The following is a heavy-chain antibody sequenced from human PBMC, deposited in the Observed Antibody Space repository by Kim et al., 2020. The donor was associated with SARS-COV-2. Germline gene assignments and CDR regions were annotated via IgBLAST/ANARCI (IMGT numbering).Heavy chain of an antibody. CDR3: ARSWATEPFDAFDI. CDR2: INTNTGNP. Sequence: ASVKVSCKASGYTFTSYAMNWVRQAPGQGLEWMGWINTNTGNPTYAQGFTGRFVFSLDTSVSTAYLQISSLKAEDTAVYYCARSWATEPFDAFDIWGQGTMVTVSS. CDR1: GYTFTSYA. J-gene: IGHJ3*02. V-gene: IGHV7-4-1*02. D-gene: IGHD5-12*01.